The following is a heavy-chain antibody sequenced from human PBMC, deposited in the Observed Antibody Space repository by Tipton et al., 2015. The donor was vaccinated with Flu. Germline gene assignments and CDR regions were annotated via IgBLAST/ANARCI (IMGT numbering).Heavy chain of an antibody. V-gene: IGHV5-51*01. CDR3: ARQGGGTTRVLAFDI. CDR2: IYPGDSDT. Sequence: MQLVQSGAEVKKPGESLKISCKASGYSFSTYWIGWVRQMPGKGLEWMGIIYPGDSDTRYSPSFQGQVTISADKSITTAYLQWSSLKASDTATYYCARQGGGTTRVLAFDIWGQGTMVTVSS. CDR1: GYSFSTYW. J-gene: IGHJ3*02. D-gene: IGHD1-1*01.